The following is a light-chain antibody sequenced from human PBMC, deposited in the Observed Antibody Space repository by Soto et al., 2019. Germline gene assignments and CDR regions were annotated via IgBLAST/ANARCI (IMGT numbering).Light chain of an antibody. CDR3: QHYNYWPPKT. CDR2: GAY. CDR1: QSVGNN. J-gene: IGKJ1*01. Sequence: EIVMTQSPATLSVSAVERTTLSCMASQSVGNNLAWYQQKPGQAPRLLIYGAYTRATGIPARFSGSGSGTDFTLTISSLQSEDFAVYYCQHYNYWPPKTFGQGTKVDIK. V-gene: IGKV3-15*01.